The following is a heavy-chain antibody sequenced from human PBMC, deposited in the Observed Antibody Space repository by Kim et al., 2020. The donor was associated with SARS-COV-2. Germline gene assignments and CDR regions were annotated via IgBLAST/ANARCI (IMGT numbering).Heavy chain of an antibody. CDR1: GVTFSSFA. Sequence: GGSLRLSCAASGVTFSSFAMTWVRQAPGKGLEWVSAIISSDGSTQYADSVKGRFTISRDNSKKTLYLQMNSLRVEDTAVYYCAKRDTYGYTYWGQGTLVTVSS. CDR3: AKRDTYGYTY. J-gene: IGHJ4*02. D-gene: IGHD5-18*01. CDR2: IISSDGST. V-gene: IGHV3-23*01.